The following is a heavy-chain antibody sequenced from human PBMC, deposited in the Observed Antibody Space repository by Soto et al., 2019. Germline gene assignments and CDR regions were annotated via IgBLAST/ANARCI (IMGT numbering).Heavy chain of an antibody. V-gene: IGHV3-11*01. CDR3: ARDRLATNYYFDS. J-gene: IGHJ4*02. D-gene: IGHD3-16*01. CDR1: GLSFTDYY. Sequence: PGGSLRLSCAASGLSFTDYYMTWIRQAPGKGLEWVSYIDSSGRITYYADSVRGRFTISRDNAKNSLYLQMNSLRAEDTAVYYCARDRLATNYYFDSWGQGTLVTVSS. CDR2: IDSSGRIT.